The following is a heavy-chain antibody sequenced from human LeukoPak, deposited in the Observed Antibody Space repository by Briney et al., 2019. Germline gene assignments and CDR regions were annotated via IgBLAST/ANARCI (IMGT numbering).Heavy chain of an antibody. CDR3: ASSSYYDILTGYFPYYFDY. D-gene: IGHD3-9*01. V-gene: IGHV4-30-2*01. Sequence: TPSQTLSLTCAVSGDSISSGAYSWSWIRQPPGKGLEWIGYISHSGNTYYNLSLKSRVTMSVDRSNNQFSLKLSSVTAADTAVYYCASSSYYDILTGYFPYYFDYWGQGTLVTVSS. CDR2: ISHSGNT. CDR1: GDSISSGAYS. J-gene: IGHJ4*02.